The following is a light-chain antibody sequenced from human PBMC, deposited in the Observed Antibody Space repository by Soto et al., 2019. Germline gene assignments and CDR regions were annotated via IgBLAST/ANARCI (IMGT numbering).Light chain of an antibody. V-gene: IGKV3-20*01. CDR1: QSVSSSY. Sequence: EIVLTQSPGTLSLSPGERATLSCRASQSVSSSYLAWYQQKPGQAPRLLIYGASSRATSIRDRFSGSGSGTDFTLTISRLESEDFAVYYCQQYGSSPLTFGGGTKVEIK. J-gene: IGKJ4*02. CDR3: QQYGSSPLT. CDR2: GAS.